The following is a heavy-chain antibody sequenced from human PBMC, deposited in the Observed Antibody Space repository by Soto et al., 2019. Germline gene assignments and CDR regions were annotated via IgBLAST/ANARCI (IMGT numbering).Heavy chain of an antibody. D-gene: IGHD1-1*01. CDR3: ARGRYGDY. CDR2: ISAHNGNT. V-gene: IGHV1-18*01. Sequence: QVHLVQSGAEVKKPGASVKVSCKGSGYDFTTYGITWVRQAPGQGLEWMAWISAHNGNTDNAQKLQGRVTVTRDTSTITEYMEMRSPRSDDTAVYYCARGRYGDYWGQGAMVTVSS. J-gene: IGHJ4*02. CDR1: GYDFTTYG.